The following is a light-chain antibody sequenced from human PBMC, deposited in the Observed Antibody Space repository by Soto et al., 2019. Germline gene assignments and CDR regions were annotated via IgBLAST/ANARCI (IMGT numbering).Light chain of an antibody. Sequence: EIVLTQSPGTLSLSPGEGATLSCRASQSVSGNYLAWYQQKPGQSPRILMFGASNRATGIPDRFSGSGSGTYFPLTISRLEPEDFAVYYCQQYDSSPFWTFGQGTKVEVK. CDR1: QSVSGNY. CDR2: GAS. J-gene: IGKJ1*01. CDR3: QQYDSSPFWT. V-gene: IGKV3-20*01.